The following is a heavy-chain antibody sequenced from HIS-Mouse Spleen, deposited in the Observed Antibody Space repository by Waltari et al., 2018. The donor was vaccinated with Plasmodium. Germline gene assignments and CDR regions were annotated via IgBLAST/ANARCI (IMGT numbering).Heavy chain of an antibody. J-gene: IGHJ4*02. CDR3: ASSGSGSYYY. CDR2: INHSGST. V-gene: IGHV4-34*01. CDR1: GGSFSGHY. D-gene: IGHD3-10*01. Sequence: QVQLRQWGAGLWKPSATLSLTCSVFGGSFSGHYWRWVRQPPGKGLEWIGEINHSGSTNYNPSLKSRVTISVDTSKNQFSLKLSSVTAADTAVYYCASSGSGSYYYWGQGTLVTVSS.